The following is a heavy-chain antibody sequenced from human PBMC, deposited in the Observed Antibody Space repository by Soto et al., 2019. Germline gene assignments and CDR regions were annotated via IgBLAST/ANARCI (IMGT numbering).Heavy chain of an antibody. CDR2: IILALGTP. Sequence: QVLLVQSGAEMKQPGSSVSVSCKASGDSFTNYAFTWVRQAPGQGPEWLGGIILALGTPHYSQRFQGRLTITADESSSTVYMELGSLRLDDTAVYYCARASGRGWYNWFDPWGQGTLVTVSS. D-gene: IGHD6-19*01. CDR1: GDSFTNYA. CDR3: ARASGRGWYNWFDP. V-gene: IGHV1-69*01. J-gene: IGHJ5*02.